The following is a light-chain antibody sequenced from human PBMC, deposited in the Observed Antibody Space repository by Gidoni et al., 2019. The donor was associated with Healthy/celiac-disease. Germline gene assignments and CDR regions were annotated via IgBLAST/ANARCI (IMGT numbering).Light chain of an antibody. V-gene: IGKV1-5*01. J-gene: IGKJ1*01. Sequence: DIQMTQSPSTLSASVGDRVTITCRASQSISSWLAWYQQKPGKAPKLLIYDASSLESGVPSRCSGSGSGKEFTLTISSLQPDDFATYYGQQYNSYPWTFGQGTKVEIK. CDR3: QQYNSYPWT. CDR2: DAS. CDR1: QSISSW.